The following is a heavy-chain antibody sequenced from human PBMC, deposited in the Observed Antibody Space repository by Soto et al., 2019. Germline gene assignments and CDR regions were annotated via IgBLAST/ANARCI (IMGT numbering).Heavy chain of an antibody. CDR2: INPNSGGT. Sequence: ASVKVSCKASGYTFTGYYMHWVRQAPGQGLEWMGWINPNSGGTNYAQKFQGWVTMTRDTSISTAYMEVSRLRSDDTAVYYCARATTGGAFDIWGQGTMVTVSS. CDR3: ARATTGGAFDI. V-gene: IGHV1-2*04. CDR1: GYTFTGYY. D-gene: IGHD3-16*01. J-gene: IGHJ3*02.